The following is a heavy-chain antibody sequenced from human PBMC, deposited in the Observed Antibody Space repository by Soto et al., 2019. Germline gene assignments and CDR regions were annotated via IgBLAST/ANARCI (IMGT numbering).Heavy chain of an antibody. J-gene: IGHJ3*02. CDR2: TSSSGATI. D-gene: IGHD1-26*01. Sequence: EEQLEESGGGLVQPGGSLRLSCAASGFTFSSFEMNWVRQGPGKGLEWVSYTSSSGATIYYADSVKGRFTISRDNDKKTLYLQMNSLRVEDTAVYYCARVGVGSLDAFDIWGQGTMVTVSS. CDR3: ARVGVGSLDAFDI. V-gene: IGHV3-48*03. CDR1: GFTFSSFE.